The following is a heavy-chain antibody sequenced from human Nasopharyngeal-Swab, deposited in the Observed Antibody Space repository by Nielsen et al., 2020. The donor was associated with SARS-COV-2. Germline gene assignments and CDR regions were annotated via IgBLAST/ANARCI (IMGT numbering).Heavy chain of an antibody. CDR2: INPSGGST. V-gene: IGHV1-46*01. CDR3: ASAAAPQYYFDY. Sequence: ASVKVSCKASGYTFTSYYMHWVRQAPGQGLEWMGIINPSGGSTSYAQKFQGRVTMTRDTSKNQFSLKLSSVTAADTAVYYCASAAAPQYYFDYWGQGTLVTVSS. D-gene: IGHD6-25*01. CDR1: GYTFTSYY. J-gene: IGHJ4*02.